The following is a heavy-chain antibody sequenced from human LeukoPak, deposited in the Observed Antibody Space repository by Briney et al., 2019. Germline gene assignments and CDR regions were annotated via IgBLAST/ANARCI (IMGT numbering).Heavy chain of an antibody. J-gene: IGHJ4*02. Sequence: GESLKISCKGSGYSFTSYWIGWVRQMPGKGLEWMGIIYPGDSDTRYSPSFQGQVTISADKSISTAYLQGSSLKASDTAMYYCARRGGGYCSGGSCYIRPYYFDYWGQGTLVTVSS. CDR2: IYPGDSDT. CDR1: GYSFTSYW. D-gene: IGHD2-15*01. CDR3: ARRGGGYCSGGSCYIRPYYFDY. V-gene: IGHV5-51*01.